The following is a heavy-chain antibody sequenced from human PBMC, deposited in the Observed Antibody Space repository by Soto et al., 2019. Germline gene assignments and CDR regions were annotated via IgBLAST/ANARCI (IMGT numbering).Heavy chain of an antibody. CDR1: GFTFSSYG. CDR2: ISYDGSNK. D-gene: IGHD1-26*01. J-gene: IGHJ6*02. Sequence: GGSLRLSCAASGFTFSSYGMHWVRQAPGKGLEWVAVISYDGSNKYYADSVKGRFTISRDNSKNTLYLQMNSLRAEDTAVYYCAKASQAMVGATHGMDVWGQGTTVTVSS. CDR3: AKASQAMVGATHGMDV. V-gene: IGHV3-30*18.